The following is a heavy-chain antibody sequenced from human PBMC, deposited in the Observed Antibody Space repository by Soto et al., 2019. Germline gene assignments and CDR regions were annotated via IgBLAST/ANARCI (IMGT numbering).Heavy chain of an antibody. J-gene: IGHJ6*02. V-gene: IGHV3-7*03. Sequence: GGSLRLSCAASGFTFTSYWMSWVRQAPGKGLEWVANIKQDGSEKYYVDSVKGRFTISRDNAKNSLYLQMNSLRAEGTAVYYCARGTVPAALYYYYYYAMDVWGQGTTVTVSS. D-gene: IGHD2-2*01. CDR1: GFTFTSYW. CDR3: ARGTVPAALYYYYYYAMDV. CDR2: IKQDGSEK.